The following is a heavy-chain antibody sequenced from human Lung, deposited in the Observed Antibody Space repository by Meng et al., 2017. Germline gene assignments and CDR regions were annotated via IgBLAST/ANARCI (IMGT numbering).Heavy chain of an antibody. V-gene: IGHV4-34*01. D-gene: IGHD4-11*01. Sequence: WGPGMFNPSQTCSLTCGCWGGAFTYYYWSWIRQPPGKEREWIGENNHSGSTNYNPSLESRATISVYTSQTTLSLKLSSVTAADSAVYYCARGPTTMAHDFDYWGQGTLVTVSS. J-gene: IGHJ4*02. CDR3: ARGPTTMAHDFDY. CDR1: GGAFTYYY. CDR2: NNHSGST.